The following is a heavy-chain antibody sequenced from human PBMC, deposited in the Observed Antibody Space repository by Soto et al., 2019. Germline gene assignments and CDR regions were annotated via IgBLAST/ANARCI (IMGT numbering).Heavy chain of an antibody. D-gene: IGHD4-17*01. CDR3: ARDMTTVTWGGGYYYYYGMDV. CDR1: GGPISSYY. V-gene: IGHV4-59*01. J-gene: IGHJ6*02. Sequence: SETLSLTCTVSGGPISSYYWSWIRQPPGKGLEWIGYIYYSGSTNYNPSLKSRVTISVDTSKNQFSLKLSSVTAADTAVYYCARDMTTVTWGGGYYYYYGMDVWGQGTTVTVSS. CDR2: IYYSGST.